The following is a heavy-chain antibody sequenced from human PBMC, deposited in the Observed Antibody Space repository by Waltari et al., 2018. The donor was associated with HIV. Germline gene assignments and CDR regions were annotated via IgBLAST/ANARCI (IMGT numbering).Heavy chain of an antibody. CDR2: ISHSGRS. CDR1: GGSASGYF. D-gene: IGHD4-17*01. V-gene: IGHV4-34*01. Sequence: QVQLQQWGAGLLKPSETLSLTCVVYGGSASGYFWSWIRQSPDKGLEWMGEISHSGRSNYNPSLKSRVTISLDTSKNQFSLKLTSVTAADTAVYYCASSDYGDYVFDPWGQGTLVTVSS. J-gene: IGHJ5*02. CDR3: ASSDYGDYVFDP.